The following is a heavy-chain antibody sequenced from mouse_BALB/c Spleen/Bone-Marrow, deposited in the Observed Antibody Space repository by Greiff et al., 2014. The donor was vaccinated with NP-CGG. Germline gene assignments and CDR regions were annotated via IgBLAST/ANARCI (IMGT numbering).Heavy chain of an antibody. CDR2: IDPSDSET. J-gene: IGHJ2*01. CDR3: TRRDDGYPY. Sequence: QVQLKESGAELVRPGASVKLSCKASGYTFTNYRMNWVKQRPGQGLEWIGMIDPSDSETHYNQMFKDKATLTVDKSSSTAYMQLSSLTSEDSAVYYCTRRDDGYPYWGQGTTLTVSS. V-gene: IGHV1-61*01. D-gene: IGHD2-3*01. CDR1: GYTFTNYR.